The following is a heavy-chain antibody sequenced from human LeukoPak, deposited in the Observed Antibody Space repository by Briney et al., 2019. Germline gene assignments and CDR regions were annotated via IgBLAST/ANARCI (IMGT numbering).Heavy chain of an antibody. D-gene: IGHD6-6*01. CDR1: GRSLSGYY. CDR2: INNGGST. Sequence: SETLSLTCAVYGRSLSGYYRSWIRQSPGEGLEWIGEINNGGSTNYNPSLKSRVTMSVDTSKNHFSLKLSSVTAADTAVYFCAREGRRSMGIEFWGQGTLVTVSS. CDR3: AREGRRSMGIEF. J-gene: IGHJ4*02. V-gene: IGHV4-34*01.